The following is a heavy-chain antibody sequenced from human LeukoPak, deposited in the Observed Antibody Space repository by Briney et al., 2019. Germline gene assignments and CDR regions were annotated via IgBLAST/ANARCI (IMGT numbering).Heavy chain of an antibody. V-gene: IGHV6-1*01. CDR3: ARERDWAGTDC. CDR1: GDSVSSDSAT. D-gene: IGHD3-9*01. CDR2: TYYRSTSSRWFN. Sequence: SQTLSLTCAISGDSVSSDSATWNWIRQSPSRGLAWLGRTYYRSTSSRWFNDYAVSVKSRINVNPDTSKNQFSLHLNSMTPEDTAVYYCARERDWAGTDCWGQGTLVTVSS. J-gene: IGHJ4*02.